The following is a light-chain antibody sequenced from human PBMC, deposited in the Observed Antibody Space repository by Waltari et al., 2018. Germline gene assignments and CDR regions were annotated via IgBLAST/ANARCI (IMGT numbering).Light chain of an antibody. V-gene: IGKV3-15*01. CDR1: QSISTN. CDR2: GSF. Sequence: IVMTQSPDTLSVSPGERATLSCRASQSISTNLAWYQQKPGQTPRPLIYGSFTRANGIPARFSGSGSETEFTLTISSLQSDDFALYYCQQYDNWRWTFGQGTKVEIK. CDR3: QQYDNWRWT. J-gene: IGKJ1*01.